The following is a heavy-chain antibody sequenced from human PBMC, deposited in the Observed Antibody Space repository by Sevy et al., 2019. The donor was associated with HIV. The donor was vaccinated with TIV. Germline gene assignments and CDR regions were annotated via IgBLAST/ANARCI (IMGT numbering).Heavy chain of an antibody. Sequence: SETLSLTCTVSGASVSSGTYYWNWVRQPPGKGLEWIGSIYSYSGSTNYNPSLETRVTISVDTSKNQFTLKLTSATAADTAVYYCARELDFFPYHMDTAYYGLDVWGQGTTVTVSS. J-gene: IGHJ6*02. CDR2: IYSYSGST. CDR3: ARELDFFPYHMDTAYYGLDV. V-gene: IGHV4-61*01. D-gene: IGHD5-18*01. CDR1: GASVSSGTYY.